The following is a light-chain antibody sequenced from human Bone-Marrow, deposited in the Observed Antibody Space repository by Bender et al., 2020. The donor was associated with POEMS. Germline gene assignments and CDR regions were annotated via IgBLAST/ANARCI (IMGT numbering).Light chain of an antibody. CDR3: RSYAAYDIVI. CDR1: SSDVGTYNL. Sequence: QSALTQPASVSGSPGQSVTISCTGTSSDVGTYNLVSWYQQYPGKAPKIIIYDGTTRPSGVSNRFSGSKSGNTASLTISGLQAEDEADYYCRSYAAYDIVIFGGGTRLTVL. CDR2: DGT. V-gene: IGLV2-14*02. J-gene: IGLJ2*01.